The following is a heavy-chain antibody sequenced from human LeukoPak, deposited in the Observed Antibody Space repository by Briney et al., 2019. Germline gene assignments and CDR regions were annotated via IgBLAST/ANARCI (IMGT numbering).Heavy chain of an antibody. CDR3: ARTKISAADWFAP. CDR2: IYYNGNT. J-gene: IGHJ5*02. D-gene: IGHD6-13*01. Sequence: PSETLSLTCTVSGGSITNDYWSWIRQPPGKGLEWIGYIYYNGNTNYNPSLKNRVTISIDTSKNHFSLNLSSVTTVDTAVYYCARTKISAADWFAPWGQGALVTVSS. CDR1: GGSITNDY. V-gene: IGHV4-59*01.